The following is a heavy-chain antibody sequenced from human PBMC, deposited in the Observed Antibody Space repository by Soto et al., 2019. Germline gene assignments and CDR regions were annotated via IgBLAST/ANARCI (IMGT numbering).Heavy chain of an antibody. D-gene: IGHD4-17*01. J-gene: IGHJ4*02. CDR2: IIPIFGTA. V-gene: IGHV1-69*13. Sequence: SVKVSCKASGGTFSRYASSCVRQALGQGLEWMGGIIPIFGTANYAQKFQGRVTITADESTSTAYMELSSLRSEDTAVYYCARADYGGNNTPFDYWGQGSLVTVSS. CDR3: ARADYGGNNTPFDY. CDR1: GGTFSRYA.